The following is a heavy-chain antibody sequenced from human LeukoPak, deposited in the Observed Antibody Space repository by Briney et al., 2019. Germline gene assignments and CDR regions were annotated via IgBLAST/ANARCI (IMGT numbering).Heavy chain of an antibody. CDR2: IYYSGTT. CDR3: ASRKAAADSDY. CDR1: GGSISSSSYY. Sequence: SETLSLTCTVSGGSISSSSYYWGWIRQPPGKGLEWIGSIYYSGTTYYNPSLRSRITMSIDTSKNQFSLKLSSVTAADTSLHYCASRKAAADSDYWGQGTLVTVSS. D-gene: IGHD6-13*01. V-gene: IGHV4-39*01. J-gene: IGHJ4*02.